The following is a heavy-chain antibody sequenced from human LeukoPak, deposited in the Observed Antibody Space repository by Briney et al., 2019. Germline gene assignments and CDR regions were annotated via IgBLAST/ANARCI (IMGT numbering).Heavy chain of an antibody. CDR1: GGSISSYY. D-gene: IGHD1/OR15-1a*01. V-gene: IGHV4-59*01. J-gene: IGHJ4*02. CDR3: ASPRNKLFED. CDR2: IYDGGST. Sequence: SETLSLTCTVSGGSISSYYWSWIRQPPGRGLEWIGYIYDGGSTNYNPSLKSRVTISVDTSKNQFSLKLSSVTAADTAVYYCASPRNKLFEDWGQGILVIVSS.